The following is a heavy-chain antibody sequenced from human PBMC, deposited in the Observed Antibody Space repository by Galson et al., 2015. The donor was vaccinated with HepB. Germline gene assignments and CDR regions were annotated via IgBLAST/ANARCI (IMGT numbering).Heavy chain of an antibody. CDR2: MYPGDSES. CDR1: GYDFTNYW. Sequence: QSGAEVKKPGQSLRISCKGSGYDFTNYWIGWVRQMPGKGLEWMGIMYPGDSESRYSPSFQGQVTMSADKSISTAYLQWSSLKASDTAMYFCARREVAQGFDYWGQGTLVTVSS. D-gene: IGHD5-12*01. J-gene: IGHJ4*02. V-gene: IGHV5-51*03. CDR3: ARREVAQGFDY.